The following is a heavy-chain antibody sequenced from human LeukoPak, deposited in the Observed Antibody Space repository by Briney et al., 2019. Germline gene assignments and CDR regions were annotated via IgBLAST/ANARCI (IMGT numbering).Heavy chain of an antibody. V-gene: IGHV4-39*01. CDR1: GGSISSSSYY. CDR2: IYYSGST. D-gene: IGHD3-22*01. Sequence: SETLSLTCTVSGGSISSSSYYWGWLRQPPGKGLEWIGSIYYSGSTYDNPSLKSRVTISENTAKNQFSLKLSSVTAADTAVYYWARQPMIDDAFDIWGQGTMVTVSS. CDR3: ARQPMIDDAFDI. J-gene: IGHJ3*02.